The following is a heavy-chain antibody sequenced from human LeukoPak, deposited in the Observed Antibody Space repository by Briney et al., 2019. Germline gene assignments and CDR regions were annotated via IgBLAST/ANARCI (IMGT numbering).Heavy chain of an antibody. J-gene: IGHJ4*02. CDR3: ASSSGRATYYYGSGSYYRGDY. CDR1: GFTFSSYS. D-gene: IGHD3-10*01. CDR2: ISSSSSYI. Sequence: GGSLRLSSAASGFTFSSYSMNWVRQAPGQGLEWVSSISSSSSYIYYADSVKGRFTISRDNAKNSLYLQMNSLRAEDTAVYYCASSSGRATYYYGSGSYYRGDYWGREPWSPSPQ. V-gene: IGHV3-21*01.